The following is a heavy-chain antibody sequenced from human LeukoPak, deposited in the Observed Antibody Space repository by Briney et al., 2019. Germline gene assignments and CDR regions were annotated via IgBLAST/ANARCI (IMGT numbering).Heavy chain of an antibody. CDR3: ARQGGGSSGDAFDL. CDR2: ISHSGSA. CDR1: GGSFSNYY. J-gene: IGHJ3*01. V-gene: IGHV4-34*01. D-gene: IGHD6-6*01. Sequence: PSETLSLTCAVYGGSFSNYYWSWIRQPPGKGLEWIGEISHSGSAKYNPSLKSRVTISIDTSKNQLSLKLSSVTAADTAVYYCARQGGGSSGDAFDLWGQGTMVTVSS.